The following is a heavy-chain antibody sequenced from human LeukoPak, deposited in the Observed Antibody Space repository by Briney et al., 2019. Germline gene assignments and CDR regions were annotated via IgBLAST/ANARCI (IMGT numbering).Heavy chain of an antibody. Sequence: SVKVSCKASGYTFTSYYMHWVRQAPGQGLEGMGRITPIFGSANYAQKFQGRVTLTTDESTSTAYMELSSLRSEDPAVYYCARKVPADSHFDYWGQGTQVTVSS. J-gene: IGHJ4*02. V-gene: IGHV1-69*05. CDR3: ARKVPADSHFDY. CDR1: GYTFTSYY. D-gene: IGHD2-2*01. CDR2: ITPIFGSA.